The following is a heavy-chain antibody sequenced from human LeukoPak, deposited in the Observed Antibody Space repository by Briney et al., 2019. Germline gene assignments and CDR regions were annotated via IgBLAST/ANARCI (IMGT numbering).Heavy chain of an antibody. J-gene: IGHJ5*02. D-gene: IGHD3-10*01. CDR3: ARGDYGSGSYRHLNWFDA. CDR2: IYYSGST. CDR1: GGSISSYY. V-gene: IGHV4-59*01. Sequence: PSETLSLTCTVSGGSISSYYWSWIRQPPGKGLEWMGYIYYSGSTNYNPSLKSRVTISVDTSKNQFSLKLSSVTAADTAVYYCARGDYGSGSYRHLNWFDAWGQGTLVTVSS.